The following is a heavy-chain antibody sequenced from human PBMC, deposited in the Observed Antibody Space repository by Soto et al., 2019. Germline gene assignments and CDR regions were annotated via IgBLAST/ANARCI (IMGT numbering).Heavy chain of an antibody. CDR1: GGSFSGYY. V-gene: IGHV4-34*01. J-gene: IGHJ6*03. Sequence: SETLSLTCAVYGGSFSGYYWSWIRQPPGKGLEWIGEINHSGSTNYNPSLKSRVTISVDTSKNQFSLKLSSVTAADTAVYYCARRGKGYDWWRARAPYYGYMDVWGKGTKVTVSS. D-gene: IGHD3-16*01. CDR2: INHSGST. CDR3: ARRGKGYDWWRARAPYYGYMDV.